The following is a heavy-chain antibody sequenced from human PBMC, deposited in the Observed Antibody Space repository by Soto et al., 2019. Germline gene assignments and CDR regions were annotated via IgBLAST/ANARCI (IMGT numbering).Heavy chain of an antibody. CDR2: IYDSESA. CDR1: GESISSGGYY. CDR3: ARASSSSSAADY. Sequence: QVQLQESGPGLVKPSQTLSLTCNVSGESISSGGYYWGWIRHHPRKGLEWIGYIYDSESAYYNPSRNSRVTISMDTSKNHFATRLSSVTDADTAVYYCARASSSSSAADYWGQGTLVTVSS. V-gene: IGHV4-31*03. D-gene: IGHD6-6*01. J-gene: IGHJ4*02.